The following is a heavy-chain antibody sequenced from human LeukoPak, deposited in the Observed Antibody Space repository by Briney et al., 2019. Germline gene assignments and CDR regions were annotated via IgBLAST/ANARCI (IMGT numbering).Heavy chain of an antibody. J-gene: IGHJ4*02. D-gene: IGHD4-11*01. CDR2: MNEDGSEK. CDR3: ARDRGYSNFDY. CDR1: GFAFNKYW. Sequence: GGSLRLSCAASGFAFNKYWMSWVRQPPGKGLEWVANMNEDGSEKNYVDSVKGRFTISRDNAQDSLYLQMNSLRAEDTAVYYCARDRGYSNFDYWCQGTLLTVSS. V-gene: IGHV3-7*01.